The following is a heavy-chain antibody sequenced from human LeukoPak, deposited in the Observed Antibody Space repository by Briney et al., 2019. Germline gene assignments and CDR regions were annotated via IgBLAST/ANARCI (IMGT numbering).Heavy chain of an antibody. Sequence: SETLSLTCTVSGGSISSYYWSWIRQPPGKGLEWIGYIYYSGSTYYNPSLKSRVTISVDTSKNQFSLKLSSVTAADTAVYYCARRIAVAGILDYWGQGTLVTVSS. J-gene: IGHJ4*02. CDR2: IYYSGST. D-gene: IGHD6-19*01. CDR3: ARRIAVAGILDY. V-gene: IGHV4-59*08. CDR1: GGSISSYY.